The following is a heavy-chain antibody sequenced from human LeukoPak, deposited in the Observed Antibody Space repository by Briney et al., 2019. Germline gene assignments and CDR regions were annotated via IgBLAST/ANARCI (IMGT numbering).Heavy chain of an antibody. V-gene: IGHV1-18*01. CDR2: ISAYNGNT. Sequence: ASVKVSCKASGYTFTSYGISWVRQAPGQGLEWMGWISAYNGNTNYAQKLQGRVTMTEDTSTDTAYMELSSLRSEDTAVYYCATSISSSPRGYYFDYWGQGTLVTVSS. CDR3: ATSISSSPRGYYFDY. CDR1: GYTFTSYG. D-gene: IGHD6-6*01. J-gene: IGHJ4*02.